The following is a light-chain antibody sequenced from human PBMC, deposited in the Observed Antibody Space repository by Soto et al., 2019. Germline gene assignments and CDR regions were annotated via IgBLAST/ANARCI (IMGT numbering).Light chain of an antibody. V-gene: IGKV1-5*01. J-gene: IGKJ1*01. CDR2: DAS. Sequence: DIQMTQSPSTLSASVGARVPITCRASQSISSWLAWYQQKPGKAPKLLIYDASSLESGVPSRFSGSGFGTEFTLTISSLQPDDFATYYCQQYKGTFGQGTKVDIK. CDR3: QQYKGT. CDR1: QSISSW.